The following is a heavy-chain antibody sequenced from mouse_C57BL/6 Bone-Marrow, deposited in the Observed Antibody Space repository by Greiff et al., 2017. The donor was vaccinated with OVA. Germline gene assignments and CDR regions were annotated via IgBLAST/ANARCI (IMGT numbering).Heavy chain of an antibody. CDR3: ARKGTTVVPYYFDY. D-gene: IGHD1-1*01. CDR2: IYPGSGST. CDR1: GYTFTSYW. J-gene: IGHJ2*01. Sequence: VQLQQPGAELVKPGASVKMSCKASGYTFTSYWITWVKQRPGQGLEWIGDIYPGSGSTNYHEKFKSKATLTVDTSSRHAYMQLSRLTSEDSAVYYCARKGTTVVPYYFDYWGQGTTLTVSS. V-gene: IGHV1-55*01.